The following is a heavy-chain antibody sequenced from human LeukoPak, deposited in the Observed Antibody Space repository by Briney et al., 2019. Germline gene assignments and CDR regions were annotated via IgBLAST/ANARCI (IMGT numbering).Heavy chain of an antibody. V-gene: IGHV3-48*03. Sequence: GGSLRLSCAASGFTFSSYEMNWVRQAPGKGLEWVSYISSSGSTIYYADSVKGRFTISRDNAKNSLYLQMNSLRAEDTAVYYCARDRSYYYDSSGYFTPYYFDYWGQGTLVTVSS. J-gene: IGHJ4*02. D-gene: IGHD3-22*01. CDR2: ISSSGSTI. CDR1: GFTFSSYE. CDR3: ARDRSYYYDSSGYFTPYYFDY.